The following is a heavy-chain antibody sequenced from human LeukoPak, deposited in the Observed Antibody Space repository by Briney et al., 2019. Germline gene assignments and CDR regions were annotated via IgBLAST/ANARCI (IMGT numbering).Heavy chain of an antibody. CDR3: ARGPHWDPHFDY. D-gene: IGHD7-27*01. Sequence: ASVRVSCKASGYTFTGYYMHWVRQAPGQGLEWMGWINPNSGGTNYAQKFQGRVTMTRDTSISTAYMELSRLRSDDTAVYYCARGPHWDPHFDYWGQGTLVTVSS. CDR1: GYTFTGYY. J-gene: IGHJ4*02. CDR2: INPNSGGT. V-gene: IGHV1-2*02.